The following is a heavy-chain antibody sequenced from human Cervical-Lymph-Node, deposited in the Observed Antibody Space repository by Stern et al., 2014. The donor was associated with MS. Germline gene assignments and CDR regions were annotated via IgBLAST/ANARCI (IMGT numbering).Heavy chain of an antibody. Sequence: VQLVESGGGLVKPGGSLRLSCTASGFLFSDYYMNWIRLAPGKGLEWVSYISDTSDTKDYGDSVKGRFTISRDNAKNSLYLQMNSLRAEDTALYFCARGYSYGLGGLDVWGQGTTVTVSS. V-gene: IGHV3-11*01. J-gene: IGHJ6*02. D-gene: IGHD3-16*02. CDR1: GFLFSDYY. CDR2: ISDTSDTK. CDR3: ARGYSYGLGGLDV.